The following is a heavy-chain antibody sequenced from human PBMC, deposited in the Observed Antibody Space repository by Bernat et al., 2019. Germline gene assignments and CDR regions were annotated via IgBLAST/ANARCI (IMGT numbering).Heavy chain of an antibody. CDR3: ARGFSYSSGWTLPKRGWYFDL. Sequence: QLQLQESGPGLVKPSETLSLTCTVSGGSISSSSYYWGWIRQPPGKGLEWIGEINQSGSTNYNPSLKSRVTISVDTSKNQFSLKLSSVTAADTAVYYCARGFSYSSGWTLPKRGWYFDLWGRGTLVTVSS. CDR2: INQSGST. CDR1: GGSISSSSYY. J-gene: IGHJ2*01. D-gene: IGHD6-19*01. V-gene: IGHV4-39*07.